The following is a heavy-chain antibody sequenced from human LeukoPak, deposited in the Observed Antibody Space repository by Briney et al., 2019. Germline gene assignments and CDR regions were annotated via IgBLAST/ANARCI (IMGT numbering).Heavy chain of an antibody. CDR2: IYYSGST. Sequence: SETLSLTCTVSGGSISSYCWSWIRQPPGKGLEWIGYIYYSGSTNYNPSLKSRVTISVDTSKNQFSLKLSSVTAADTAVYYCARTVDYYDSSGYYPGFDYWGQGTLVTVSS. D-gene: IGHD3-22*01. CDR3: ARTVDYYDSSGYYPGFDY. J-gene: IGHJ4*02. V-gene: IGHV4-59*01. CDR1: GGSISSYC.